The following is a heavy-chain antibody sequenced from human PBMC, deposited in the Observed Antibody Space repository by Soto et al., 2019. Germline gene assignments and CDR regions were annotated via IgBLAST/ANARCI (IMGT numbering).Heavy chain of an antibody. V-gene: IGHV4-39*01. CDR1: GGSMRSSEYY. Sequence: PSETLSLTCSVSGGSMRSSEYYWGWIRQPPNKGLEWIGSMHYSGSTFYNPSLKSRVTISVDTSKNQFSLKLTSVTAADTAVYYCARPGYSSSWYWFDSWGQGTLVTVSS. D-gene: IGHD6-13*01. J-gene: IGHJ5*01. CDR3: ARPGYSSSWYWFDS. CDR2: MHYSGST.